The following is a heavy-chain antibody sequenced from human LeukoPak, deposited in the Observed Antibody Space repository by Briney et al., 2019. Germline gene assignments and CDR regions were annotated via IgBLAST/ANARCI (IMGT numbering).Heavy chain of an antibody. V-gene: IGHV3-21*01. J-gene: IGHJ4*02. CDR2: ISINGDYI. D-gene: IGHD4-17*01. CDR3: ARDQYGDYANDY. Sequence: PGGSLRLSCAASGFTFTTYSMNWVRQAPGKGLEWVSSISINGDYIYYADSLKGRFTISRDNAKNSLYLQMNSLRAEDTAVYYCARDQYGDYANDYWGQGTLVTVSS. CDR1: GFTFTTYS.